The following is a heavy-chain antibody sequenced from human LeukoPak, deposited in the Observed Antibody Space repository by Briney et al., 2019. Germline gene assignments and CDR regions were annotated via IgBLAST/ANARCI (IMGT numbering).Heavy chain of an antibody. Sequence: SETLSLTRTVSGGPISSYYWSWIRQPPGKGLEWIGYIYYSGSTNYNPSLKSRVTISVDTSKNQFSLKLSSVTAADTAVYYCARALSTYYYDSSGYYFDYWGQGTLVTVSS. CDR2: IYYSGST. CDR1: GGPISSYY. D-gene: IGHD3-22*01. V-gene: IGHV4-59*01. J-gene: IGHJ4*02. CDR3: ARALSTYYYDSSGYYFDY.